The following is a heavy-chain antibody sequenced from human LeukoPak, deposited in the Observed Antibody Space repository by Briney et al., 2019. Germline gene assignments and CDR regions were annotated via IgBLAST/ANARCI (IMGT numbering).Heavy chain of an antibody. Sequence: SSETLSLTCTVSGASIRSSSYYWSWIRQPPGKGLEWIGEINHSGSTNNNPTLKSRVTISVDTSKNQFSLKLSSVTAADTAVYYCARRSDYDILTGYSNSRFDPWGQGTLVTVSS. CDR3: ARRSDYDILTGYSNSRFDP. CDR1: GASIRSSSYY. J-gene: IGHJ5*02. D-gene: IGHD3-9*01. V-gene: IGHV4-39*07. CDR2: INHSGST.